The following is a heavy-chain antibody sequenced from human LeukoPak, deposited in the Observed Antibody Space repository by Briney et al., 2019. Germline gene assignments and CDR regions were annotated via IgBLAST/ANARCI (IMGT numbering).Heavy chain of an antibody. CDR3: ARREGLLFDH. CDR2: IYYSGST. J-gene: IGHJ5*02. V-gene: IGHV4-39*01. Sequence: SETLSLTCTVSGGSISSSSYYWGWIRQPPGKGLEWIGSIYYSGSTYYNPSLKSRVTISVDTSKNQFSLKPSSVTAADTAVYYFARREGLLFDHRGQGTLVTVSS. CDR1: GGSISSSSYY. D-gene: IGHD2-15*01.